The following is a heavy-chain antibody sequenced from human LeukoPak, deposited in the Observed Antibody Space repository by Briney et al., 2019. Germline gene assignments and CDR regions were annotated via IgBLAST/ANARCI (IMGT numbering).Heavy chain of an antibody. J-gene: IGHJ3*01. CDR3: ARDIEFST. Sequence: GGSLRLSCAASGFTFSDSAMNWVRQAPGKGLEWLSLINFSGGNTYYADSMKGRFTISRDNSKDTLYLQMNSLRAKDTAIYYCARDIEFSTWGLGTMVTVSS. D-gene: IGHD3-3*02. CDR2: INFSGGNT. CDR1: GFTFSDSA. V-gene: IGHV3-23*01.